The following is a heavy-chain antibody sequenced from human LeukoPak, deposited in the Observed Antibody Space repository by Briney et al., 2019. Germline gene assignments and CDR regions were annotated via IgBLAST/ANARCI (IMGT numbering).Heavy chain of an antibody. V-gene: IGHV3-23*01. D-gene: IGHD2/OR15-2a*01. J-gene: IGHJ4*02. CDR3: ARDEDTSALSEY. CDR2: ISNNGGRT. CDR1: GFSFSSNT. Sequence: GGSLRLSCAGSGFSFSSNTMSWFRQAPGRGLERVSAISNNGGRTDYADSVKGRFTISRDNSKSTLYLHMDSLRAEDTAVYYGARDEDTSALSEYWGQGTLVTVS.